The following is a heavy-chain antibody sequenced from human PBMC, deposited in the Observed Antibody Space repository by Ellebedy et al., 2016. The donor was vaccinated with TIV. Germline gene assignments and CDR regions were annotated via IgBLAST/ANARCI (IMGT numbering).Heavy chain of an antibody. CDR1: GFIFSSYA. CDR3: ARSADQLRYFDWLPGDFDY. CDR2: IGSNGGST. D-gene: IGHD3-9*01. Sequence: PGESLKISCAASGFIFSSYAMHWVRQAPGKGLEFVSAIGSNGGSTYYANSVKGRFTISRDNSKNTLYLQMGSLRAEDMAVYYCARSADQLRYFDWLPGDFDYWGQGTLVTVSS. J-gene: IGHJ4*02. V-gene: IGHV3-64*01.